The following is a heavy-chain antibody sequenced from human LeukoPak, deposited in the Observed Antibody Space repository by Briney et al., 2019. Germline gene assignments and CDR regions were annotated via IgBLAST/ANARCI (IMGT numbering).Heavy chain of an antibody. Sequence: SETLSLTCAVSGGSISSSNWWSWVRQPPGKGLEWIGSIYYSGSTYYNPSLKSRVTISVDTSKNQFSLKLSSVTAADTAVYYCARLFGDCSSTSCYRYYYGMDVWGQGTTVTVSS. CDR1: GGSISSSNW. J-gene: IGHJ6*02. CDR3: ARLFGDCSSTSCYRYYYGMDV. CDR2: IYYSGST. D-gene: IGHD2-2*02. V-gene: IGHV4-39*01.